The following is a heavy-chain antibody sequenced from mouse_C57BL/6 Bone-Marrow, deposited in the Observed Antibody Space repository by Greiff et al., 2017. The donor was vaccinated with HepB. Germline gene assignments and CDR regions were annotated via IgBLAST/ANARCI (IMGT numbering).Heavy chain of an antibody. V-gene: IGHV1-55*01. J-gene: IGHJ4*01. CDR2: IYPGSGST. D-gene: IGHD2-2*01. CDR3: ARGPLLWLRRHYAMDY. Sequence: QVQLQQPGAELVKPGASVKMSCKASGYTFTSYWITWVKQRPGQGLEWIGDIYPGSGSTNYNEKFKSKATLTVDTSSSTAYMQLSSLTSEDSAVYYCARGPLLWLRRHYAMDYWGQGTSVTVSS. CDR1: GYTFTSYW.